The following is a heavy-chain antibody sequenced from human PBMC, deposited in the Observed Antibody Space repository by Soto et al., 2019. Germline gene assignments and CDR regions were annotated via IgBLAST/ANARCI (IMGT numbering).Heavy chain of an antibody. V-gene: IGHV3-33*01. D-gene: IGHD3-22*01. CDR1: GFTFGSYG. CDR2: IWSDGSNK. Sequence: QVQLVESGGGVVQSGRSLRLSCAASGFTFGSYGMHWVRQAPGKGLEWVAVIWSDGSNKYYADSVKGRFTISRDNSKNTLYLQMNSLRAEDTAVYYCARYYYDSSGYYPLWGQGTLVTVSS. J-gene: IGHJ4*02. CDR3: ARYYYDSSGYYPL.